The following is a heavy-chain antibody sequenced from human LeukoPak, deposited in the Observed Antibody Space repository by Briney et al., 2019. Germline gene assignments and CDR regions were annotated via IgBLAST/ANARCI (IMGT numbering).Heavy chain of an antibody. Sequence: ASVKVSCKASGYTCTGYYMHWVRQAPGQGLEWLGWINPNSGGTNYAQRFQGRVTMTRDTSISTAYMELSRLRSDDTAVYFCAPSNSWYYYFDYWGQGTLGTVSS. D-gene: IGHD6-13*01. J-gene: IGHJ4*02. CDR2: INPNSGGT. V-gene: IGHV1-2*02. CDR1: GYTCTGYY. CDR3: APSNSWYYYFDY.